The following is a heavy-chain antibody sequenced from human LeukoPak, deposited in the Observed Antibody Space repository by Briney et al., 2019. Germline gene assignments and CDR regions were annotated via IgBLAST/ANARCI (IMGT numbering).Heavy chain of an antibody. V-gene: IGHV3-23*01. CDR1: GFTFSNYA. J-gene: IGHJ4*02. D-gene: IGHD1-14*01. Sequence: GVSLRLSCEASGFTFSNYAMSWVRQAPGKGLEWVSGIHGSGGSTDYADSVKGRFTISRDNSKSALFLQLNSLRAEDTAVYYCARDHAALRYYFDYWGQRTLITVSS. CDR2: IHGSGGST. CDR3: ARDHAALRYYFDY.